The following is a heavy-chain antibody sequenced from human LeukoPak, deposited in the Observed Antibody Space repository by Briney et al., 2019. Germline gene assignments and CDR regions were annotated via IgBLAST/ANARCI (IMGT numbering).Heavy chain of an antibody. Sequence: GGSLRLSCAASGFTLSDYYMSWIRQAPGKGLEWVSYISTSGNSIYYADSVKGRFTISRDNAKNSLYLQMNSLRAEDTAVYYCARKTMVYAPSDYWGQGTLVTVSS. CDR2: ISTSGNSI. D-gene: IGHD2-8*01. CDR1: GFTLSDYY. V-gene: IGHV3-11*01. J-gene: IGHJ4*02. CDR3: ARKTMVYAPSDY.